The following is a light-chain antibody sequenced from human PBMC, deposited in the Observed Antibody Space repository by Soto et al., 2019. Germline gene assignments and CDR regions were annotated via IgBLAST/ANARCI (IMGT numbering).Light chain of an antibody. CDR2: EVT. V-gene: IGLV2-14*01. CDR1: SGDIGSYNR. J-gene: IGLJ1*01. Sequence: QSVLTQPACVSLSPGQSITISCTGTSGDIGSYNRVSWYQQHPGKAPKLIIYEVTDRPSGVSNRFSGSKSGNTASLTISGLQAEDEAEYYCSSYTNINTRACVFGTGTKVTVL. CDR3: SSYTNINTRACV.